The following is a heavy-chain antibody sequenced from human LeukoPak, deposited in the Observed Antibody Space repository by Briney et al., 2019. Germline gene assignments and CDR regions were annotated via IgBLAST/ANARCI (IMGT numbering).Heavy chain of an antibody. CDR3: ARDGRHRYYYDRSGNYGSWFDP. Sequence: PGGSLRLSCAASGFTFSSYWMSWVRQAPGKELEWVANIKQDGSEKYYVDSVKGRFTISRDNAKNSLYLQMNSLRAEDTAVYYCARDGRHRYYYDRSGNYGSWFDPWGQGALVTVSS. J-gene: IGHJ5*02. CDR1: GFTFSSYW. D-gene: IGHD3-22*01. V-gene: IGHV3-7*01. CDR2: IKQDGSEK.